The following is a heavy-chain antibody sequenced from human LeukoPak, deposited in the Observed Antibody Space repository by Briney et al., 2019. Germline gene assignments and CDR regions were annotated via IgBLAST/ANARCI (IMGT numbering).Heavy chain of an antibody. V-gene: IGHV3-53*01. D-gene: IGHD3-22*01. Sequence: PGGSLRLSCAASGFTFSSTSMSWVRQAPGKGLEWVSVIYSGGSTYYTDSVKGRFTISRDSSKHTLYLQMNSLRAEDTAVYYCATVIDNSGSLGFWGQGTLVTLSS. CDR1: GFTFSSTS. CDR3: ATVIDNSGSLGF. J-gene: IGHJ4*02. CDR2: IYSGGST.